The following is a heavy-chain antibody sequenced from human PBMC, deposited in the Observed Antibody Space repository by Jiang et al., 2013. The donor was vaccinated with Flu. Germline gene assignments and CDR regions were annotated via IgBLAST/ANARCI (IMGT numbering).Heavy chain of an antibody. CDR1: SSYA. V-gene: IGHV1-69*05. CDR3: ARDRVEQLDGMDV. Sequence: SSYAISWVRQAPGQGLEWMGGIIPIFGTANYAQKFQGRVTMTTDTSTSTAYMELRSLRSDDTAVYYCARDRVEQLDGMDVWGQGTTVTVSS. J-gene: IGHJ6*02. CDR2: IIPIFGTA. D-gene: IGHD6-6*01.